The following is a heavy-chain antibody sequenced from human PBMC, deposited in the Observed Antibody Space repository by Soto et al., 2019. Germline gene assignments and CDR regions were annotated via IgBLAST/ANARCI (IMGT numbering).Heavy chain of an antibody. CDR3: AKWGGYDSSDY. CDR2: ISYDGSNK. D-gene: IGHD5-12*01. V-gene: IGHV3-30*18. CDR1: GFTFSSDG. Sequence: QVQLVESGGGVVQPGRSLRLSCAASGFTFSSDGMHWVRQAPGKGLEWVAVISYDGSNKYYADSVKGRFTISRDNSKNTLYLQMNSLRAEDTAVYYCAKWGGYDSSDYWGQGTLVTVSS. J-gene: IGHJ4*02.